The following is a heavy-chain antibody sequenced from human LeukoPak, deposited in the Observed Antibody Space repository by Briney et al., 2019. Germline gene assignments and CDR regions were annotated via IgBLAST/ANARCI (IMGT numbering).Heavy chain of an antibody. V-gene: IGHV1-18*01. Sequence: ASVKVSCKASGYTFTSYGISWVRQAPGQGLEGMGWISAYNGNTNYAQKLQGRVTMTTDTSTSTAYMELRSLRSDDTAVYYCARAIVAPWYFDLWGCGTLVTVSS. CDR3: ARAIVAPWYFDL. CDR2: ISAYNGNT. D-gene: IGHD5-12*01. J-gene: IGHJ2*01. CDR1: GYTFTSYG.